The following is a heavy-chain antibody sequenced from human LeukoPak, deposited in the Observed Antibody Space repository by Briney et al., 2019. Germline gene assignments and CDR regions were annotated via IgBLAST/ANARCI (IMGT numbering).Heavy chain of an antibody. J-gene: IGHJ4*02. Sequence: SETLSLTCAVYGGSFSGYYRSWIRQPPGKGLEWIGEINHSGSTNYNPSLKSRVTISVDTSKNQFSLKLSSVTAADTAVYYCARGYCSSTSCYSPNYFDYWGQGTLVTVSS. CDR2: INHSGST. CDR1: GGSFSGYY. V-gene: IGHV4-34*01. CDR3: ARGYCSSTSCYSPNYFDY. D-gene: IGHD2-2*02.